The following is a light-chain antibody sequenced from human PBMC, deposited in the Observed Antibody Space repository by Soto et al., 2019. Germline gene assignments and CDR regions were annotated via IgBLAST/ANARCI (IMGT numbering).Light chain of an antibody. Sequence: QSALTQPASVSGSPGQSITISCTGTTSDVWSYNLVSWYQHHPGKAPRLMIFEVTRRPSGVSNRFSGSKSGNTASLTISGLLAEDEADYYCCSHAGSSTHVVFGGGTKLTVL. J-gene: IGLJ2*01. CDR2: EVT. V-gene: IGLV2-23*02. CDR1: TSDVWSYNL. CDR3: CSHAGSSTHVV.